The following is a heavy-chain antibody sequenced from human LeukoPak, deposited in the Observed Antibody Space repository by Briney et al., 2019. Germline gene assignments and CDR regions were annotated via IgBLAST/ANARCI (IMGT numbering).Heavy chain of an antibody. Sequence: GGSLRLSCAASGFTFSGYSMNWVRQAPGKGLEWVSSISSSSSYIYYADSVKGRFTISRDNAKNSLYLQMNSLRAEDTAVYYCARVYCSSTSCYIGYYYYGMDVWGQGTTVTVSS. CDR2: ISSSSSYI. V-gene: IGHV3-21*01. CDR3: ARVYCSSTSCYIGYYYYGMDV. J-gene: IGHJ6*02. CDR1: GFTFSGYS. D-gene: IGHD2-2*02.